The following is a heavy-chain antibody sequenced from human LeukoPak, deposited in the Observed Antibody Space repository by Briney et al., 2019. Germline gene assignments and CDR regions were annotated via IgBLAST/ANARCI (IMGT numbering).Heavy chain of an antibody. D-gene: IGHD1-26*01. CDR3: ARAGHRGSYEDY. J-gene: IGHJ4*02. CDR2: IVVGSGNT. Sequence: SVKVSCKASGFTFTSSAMQWVRQARGQRLEWMGWIVVGSGNTNYAQKFQERVTITGDMSTSTAYMELSSLRSEDTAVYYCARAGHRGSYEDYWGQGTLVTVSS. V-gene: IGHV1-58*02. CDR1: GFTFTSSA.